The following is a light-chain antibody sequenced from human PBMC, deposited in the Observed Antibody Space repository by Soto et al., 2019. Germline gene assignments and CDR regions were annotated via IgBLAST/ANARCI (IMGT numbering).Light chain of an antibody. CDR2: DIV. CDR3: QQYNSWPLT. V-gene: IGKV3D-15*01. Sequence: IVMTQSPATLSVSPGERATLSCRASQSVGSDLAWYQQKPGQAPRLVIYDIVTRATGVPTRISGSGSGTEFTLTLSSLQSEDFAVYYCQQYNSWPLTFGGGTRWIS. J-gene: IGKJ4*01. CDR1: QSVGSD.